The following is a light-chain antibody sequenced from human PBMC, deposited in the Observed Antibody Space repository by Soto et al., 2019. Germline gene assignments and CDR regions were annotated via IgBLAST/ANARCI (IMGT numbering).Light chain of an antibody. J-gene: IGKJ1*01. CDR3: QQSYGTPQT. CDR2: GAS. V-gene: IGKV1-39*01. CDR1: QSISSY. Sequence: IHMAQAPTSLSASVGDRVTIPCRASQSISSYLNWYQQKPGKAPKLLIHGASSLQGGVPSRFGGSGSGTDFTLTISSLQPEDFATYYCQQSYGTPQTFGQGTKVDIK.